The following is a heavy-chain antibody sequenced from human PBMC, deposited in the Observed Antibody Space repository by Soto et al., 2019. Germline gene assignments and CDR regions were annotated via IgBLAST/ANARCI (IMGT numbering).Heavy chain of an antibody. CDR2: IYYSGST. Sequence: SETLSLTCTVSGGSISSISYFWGWIRQPPGKGLEWIGSIYYSGSTYYNPSLKSRVTVSVDTSKNQFSLKLSSVTAADTAVYYCAGHPSDFWFDPWGQGTLVTVSS. J-gene: IGHJ5*02. D-gene: IGHD2-21*02. CDR3: AGHPSDFWFDP. V-gene: IGHV4-39*01. CDR1: GGSISSISYF.